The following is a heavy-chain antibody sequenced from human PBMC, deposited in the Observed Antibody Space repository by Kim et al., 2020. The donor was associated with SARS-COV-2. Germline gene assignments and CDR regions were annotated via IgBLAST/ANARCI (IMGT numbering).Heavy chain of an antibody. D-gene: IGHD3-10*01. CDR1: GGSFSGYY. J-gene: IGHJ4*02. CDR2: INHSGST. CDR3: ARGRSGFGSNFDY. Sequence: SETLSLTCAVYGGSFSGYYWSWIRQPPGKGLEWIGEINHSGSTNYNPSLKSRVTISVDTSKNQFSLKLSSVTAADTAVYYCARGRSGFGSNFDYWGQGTLVTVSS. V-gene: IGHV4-34*01.